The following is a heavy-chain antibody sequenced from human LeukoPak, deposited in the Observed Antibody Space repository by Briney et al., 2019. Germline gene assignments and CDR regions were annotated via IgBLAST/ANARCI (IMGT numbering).Heavy chain of an antibody. CDR2: INDSGRS. D-gene: IGHD4-11*01. Sequence: SETLSLTCAVYSGSFSGYYWSWLRRPPGKGLEWIGEINDSGRSKYIPSLKSRVTVSVDTSKNQFSLKLNSVTAADTAVYFCARGGLNSNYFDSWGRGTQVTVSS. J-gene: IGHJ4*02. CDR1: SGSFSGYY. V-gene: IGHV4-34*01. CDR3: ARGGLNSNYFDS.